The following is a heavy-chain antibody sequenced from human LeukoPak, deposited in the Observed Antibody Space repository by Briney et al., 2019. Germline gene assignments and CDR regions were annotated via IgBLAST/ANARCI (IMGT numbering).Heavy chain of an antibody. Sequence: GGSLRLSCAASGFTFSSYWMSWVRQAPGKGLEWVANIKQDGSEKYYVDSVKGRFTISRDNAKNSLYLQMNSLRAEDTAVYYCAKDANWNPPPFFDYWGQGTLVTVSS. CDR2: IKQDGSEK. V-gene: IGHV3-7*03. J-gene: IGHJ4*02. CDR1: GFTFSSYW. CDR3: AKDANWNPPPFFDY. D-gene: IGHD1-20*01.